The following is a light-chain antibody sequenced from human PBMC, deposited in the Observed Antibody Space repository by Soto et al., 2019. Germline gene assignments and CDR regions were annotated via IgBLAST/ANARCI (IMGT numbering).Light chain of an antibody. Sequence: EIVMTQSPTTLSVSPGEGATLSCRASQSLSSNLAWYQQKPGQSPRLLIYGASTRASGIPARFSGSGSGTEVTLPISSLESEDFAVYYCQQYNYWPLYTFGQGTKLEIK. CDR2: GAS. J-gene: IGKJ2*01. CDR3: QQYNYWPLYT. V-gene: IGKV3-15*01. CDR1: QSLSSN.